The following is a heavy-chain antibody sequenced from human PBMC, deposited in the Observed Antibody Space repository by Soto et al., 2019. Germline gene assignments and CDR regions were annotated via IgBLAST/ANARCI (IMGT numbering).Heavy chain of an antibody. V-gene: IGHV1-69*02. CDR1: GDTFTFYS. Sequence: QVQLVQSGAEVKRPGSSVKVSCKASGDTFTFYSINWVRPAPGLGLEWMGRINPILSMSNYAQRFQGRVTMTADKSTSTAYMELSSLRSEATAIYYCASSYGSGYRAFDYWGQGALVTVSS. CDR3: ASSYGSGYRAFDY. J-gene: IGHJ4*02. D-gene: IGHD3-10*01. CDR2: INPILSMS.